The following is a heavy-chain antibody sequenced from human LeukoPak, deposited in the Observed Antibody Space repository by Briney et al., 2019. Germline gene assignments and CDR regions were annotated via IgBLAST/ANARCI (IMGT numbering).Heavy chain of an antibody. CDR1: EFTFSSYS. V-gene: IGHV3-48*01. Sequence: PGGSLRLSCAASEFTFSSYSMNWVRQAPGKGLEWVSYITNSGNSKSYADSVKGRFTISRDNTKNSLYLQMNGLRAEDTAVYYCAKDRSGYEDYWGQGTLVTVSS. CDR3: AKDRSGYEDY. D-gene: IGHD5-12*01. CDR2: ITNSGNSK. J-gene: IGHJ4*02.